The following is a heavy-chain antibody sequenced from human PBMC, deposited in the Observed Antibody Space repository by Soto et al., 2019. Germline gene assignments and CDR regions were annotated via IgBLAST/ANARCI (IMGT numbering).Heavy chain of an antibody. J-gene: IGHJ6*02. Sequence: ASVKVSCKASGYTFTSYYMHWVRQAPGQGLEWMGIINPSGGSTSYAQKFQGRVTMTRDTATSTVYIELSSLRSEDTAVYYCARVRRSSGYFHYYYYGMDVWGQGTTVTVSS. CDR3: ARVRRSSGYFHYYYYGMDV. CDR2: INPSGGST. CDR1: GYTFTSYY. V-gene: IGHV1-46*01. D-gene: IGHD3-22*01.